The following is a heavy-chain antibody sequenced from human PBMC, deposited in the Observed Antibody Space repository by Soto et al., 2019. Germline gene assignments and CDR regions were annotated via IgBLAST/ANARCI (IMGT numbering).Heavy chain of an antibody. D-gene: IGHD4-4*01. CDR1: GFTFSNDW. CDR3: TTDAYITVTPVRLDY. J-gene: IGHJ4*01. Sequence: EVQLVESGGGLVKPGGSLTLSCAASGFTFSNDWINWVRQAPGKGLEWVGRVKSKRHVGTTDFAASVKGRFAISRADSISMAFIRINSLKIEDTAVYYSTTDAYITVTPVRLDYGGHGTLVTVSS. CDR2: VKSKRHVGTT. V-gene: IGHV3-15*07.